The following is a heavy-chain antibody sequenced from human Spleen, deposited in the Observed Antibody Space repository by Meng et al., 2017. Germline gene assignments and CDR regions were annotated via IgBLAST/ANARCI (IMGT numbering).Heavy chain of an antibody. CDR3: ARDNDEHTYAYSYFHH. Sequence: QVQLQESGPGLVKPSGALSLTCAIPGGSISSNNWWSWVRQAPGKGLEWIGEIYQTGSANYNPSLKSRVTISVDKSKTQLSLKVYSVTAADTAVYYCARDNDEHTYAYSYFHHWGRGTLVTVSS. J-gene: IGHJ1*01. CDR2: IYQTGSA. CDR1: GGSISSNNW. D-gene: IGHD3-16*01. V-gene: IGHV4-4*02.